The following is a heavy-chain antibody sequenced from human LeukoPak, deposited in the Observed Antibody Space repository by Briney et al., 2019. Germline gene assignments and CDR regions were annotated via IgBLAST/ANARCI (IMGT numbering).Heavy chain of an antibody. J-gene: IGHJ4*02. D-gene: IGHD3-10*01. V-gene: IGHV4-61*01. Sequence: PSETLSLTCTVSGGSVSSGSYYWSWIRQPPGKELEWIGYIYYSGSTNYNPSLKSRVTISVDTSKNQFSLKLSSVTAADTAVYYCARGPIDYYGSGSFPDYWGQGTLVTVSS. CDR1: GGSVSSGSYY. CDR2: IYYSGST. CDR3: ARGPIDYYGSGSFPDY.